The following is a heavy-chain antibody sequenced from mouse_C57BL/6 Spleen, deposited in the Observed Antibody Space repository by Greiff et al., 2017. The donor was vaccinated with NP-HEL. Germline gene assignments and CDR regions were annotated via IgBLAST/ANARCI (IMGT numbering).Heavy chain of an antibody. CDR2: IYPGDGDT. CDR1: GYAFSSYW. J-gene: IGHJ3*01. CDR3: ASGGSSLFAY. V-gene: IGHV1-80*01. D-gene: IGHD1-1*01. Sequence: QVQLKESGAELVKPGASVKISCKASGYAFSSYWMNWVKQRPGKGLEWIGQIYPGDGDTNYNGKFKGKATLTADKSSSTAYMQLSSLTSEDSAVYFCASGGSSLFAYWGQGTLVTVSA.